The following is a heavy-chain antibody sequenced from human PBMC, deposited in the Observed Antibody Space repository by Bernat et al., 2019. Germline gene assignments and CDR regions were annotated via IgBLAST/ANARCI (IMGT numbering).Heavy chain of an antibody. CDR3: ARITYSSSWPPISLGAYYYYYMDV. CDR1: GGSISSYY. Sequence: QVQLQESGPGLVKPSETLSLTCTVSGGSISSYYWSWIRQPPGKGLEWIGYIYYSGSTNYNPSLKSRVTISVDTSKNQFSLKLSSVTAADTAVYYCARITYSSSWPPISLGAYYYYYMDVWGKGTTVTVSS. J-gene: IGHJ6*03. V-gene: IGHV4-59*08. D-gene: IGHD6-13*01. CDR2: IYYSGST.